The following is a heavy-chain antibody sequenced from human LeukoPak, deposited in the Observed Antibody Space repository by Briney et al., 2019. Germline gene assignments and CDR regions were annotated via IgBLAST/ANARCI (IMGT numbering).Heavy chain of an antibody. CDR3: ARAGTVVKPYYFDY. V-gene: IGHV4-39*01. Sequence: SETLSLTCTVSGGSISSSSYYWGWIRQPPGKGLEWIGSIYYSGSTYYNPSLKSRVTISVDTSKNQFSLKLSSVTAADTAVYYCARAGTVVKPYYFDYWGRGTLVTVSS. CDR1: GGSISSSSYY. J-gene: IGHJ4*02. CDR2: IYYSGST. D-gene: IGHD4-23*01.